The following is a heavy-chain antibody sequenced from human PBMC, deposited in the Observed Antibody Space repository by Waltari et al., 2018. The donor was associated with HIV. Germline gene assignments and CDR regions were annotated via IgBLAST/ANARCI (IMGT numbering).Heavy chain of an antibody. Sequence: EVQLVESGGGLVQPGRSLSLSCAASGFKFDDYAMHWVRQPPGKGLEWVSSISWDSNRITYADSVRGRFTISRDNAKKSLYLQMDSLRPEDTAFYYCTRGPMYNWFDPWGQGTLVTVSS. J-gene: IGHJ5*02. CDR2: ISWDSNRI. V-gene: IGHV3-9*01. CDR3: TRGPMYNWFDP. CDR1: GFKFDDYA. D-gene: IGHD3-10*02.